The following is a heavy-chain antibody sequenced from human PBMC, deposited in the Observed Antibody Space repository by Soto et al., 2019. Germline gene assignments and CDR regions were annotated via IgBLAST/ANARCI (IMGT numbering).Heavy chain of an antibody. CDR3: ARQGGGQQLGLFAVFDY. CDR2: IYYSGST. CDR1: GGSISSYY. V-gene: IGHV4-59*08. J-gene: IGHJ4*02. D-gene: IGHD6-13*01. Sequence: SVTLSLTCTVSGGSISSYYWSWIRQPPGKGLEWIGYIYYSGSTNYNPSLKSRVTISVDTSKNQFSLKLSSVTAADTAVYYCARQGGGQQLGLFAVFDYWGQGTLVTVSS.